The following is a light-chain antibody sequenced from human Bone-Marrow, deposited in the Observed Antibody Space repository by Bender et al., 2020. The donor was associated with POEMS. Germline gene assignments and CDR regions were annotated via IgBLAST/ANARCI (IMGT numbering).Light chain of an antibody. J-gene: IGLJ3*02. CDR3: ISYAGSNNFV. CDR1: SSDIGGYGY. V-gene: IGLV2-8*01. CDR2: EVS. Sequence: QSALTQPPSASGSPGQSVTLSCTGSSSDIGGYGYVSWYQHHPGKAPKLMIYEVSQRPSGVPNRFSGSKSGNTASLTVSGLQAEDEADYYCISYAGSNNFVFGGGTKLTVL.